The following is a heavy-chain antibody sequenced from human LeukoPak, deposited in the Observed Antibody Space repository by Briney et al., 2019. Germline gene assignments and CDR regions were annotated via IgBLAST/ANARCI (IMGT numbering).Heavy chain of an antibody. CDR2: INPRGGST. D-gene: IGHD6-25*01. CDR1: GYTFTTYN. V-gene: IGHV1-46*01. CDR3: ARVGVTAATADY. Sequence: ASVKVSCKASGYTFTTYNINWMRQAPGQGPEWMGIINPRGGSTDYAQKFQDRVTMTSDTSTGTVYMELNSLRSEDTAVYFCARVGVTAATADYWGQGTLVTVSS. J-gene: IGHJ4*02.